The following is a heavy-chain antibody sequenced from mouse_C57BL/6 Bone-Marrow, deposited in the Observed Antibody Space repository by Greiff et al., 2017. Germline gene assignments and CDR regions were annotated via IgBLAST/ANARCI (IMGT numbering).Heavy chain of an antibody. CDR3: ARNYSNSD. J-gene: IGHJ2*01. CDR1: GYAFGSSW. V-gene: IGHV1-82*01. CDR2: IYPGDGDT. Sequence: VKLQESGPELVKPGASVKISCKASGYAFGSSWMNWVKQRPGKGLEWIGRIYPGDGDTNYNGKFKGKATLTADKSSSTAYMQHSSLTSEDSAVYFFARNYSNSDWGQGTTLTFAT. D-gene: IGHD2-5*01.